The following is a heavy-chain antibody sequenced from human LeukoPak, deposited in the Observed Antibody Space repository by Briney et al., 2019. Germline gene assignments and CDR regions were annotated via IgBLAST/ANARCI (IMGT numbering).Heavy chain of an antibody. Sequence: GGSLRLSCAASGFTFSSYAMSWVRQAPGKGLEWVSGISGSGGSTYYVDSVKGRFTISRDNSKNTLNLQMNSLRAEDTAVYYCAKQGQSSRWYDFDYWGQGTLVTVSS. D-gene: IGHD6-13*01. CDR3: AKQGQSSRWYDFDY. CDR2: ISGSGGST. V-gene: IGHV3-23*01. J-gene: IGHJ4*02. CDR1: GFTFSSYA.